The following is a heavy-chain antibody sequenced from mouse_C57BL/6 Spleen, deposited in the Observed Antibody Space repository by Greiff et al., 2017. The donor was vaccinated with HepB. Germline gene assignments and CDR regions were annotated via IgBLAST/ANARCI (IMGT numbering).Heavy chain of an antibody. CDR3: ARDQGITTVVEGFAY. CDR1: GFTFSSYA. V-gene: IGHV5-4*01. D-gene: IGHD1-1*01. CDR2: ISDGGSYT. Sequence: DVKLVESGGGLVKPGGSLKLSCAASGFTFSSYAMSWVRQTPEKRLEWVATISDGGSYTYYPDNVKGRFTISRDNAKNNLYLQMSHLKSEDTAMYYCARDQGITTVVEGFAYWGQGTLVTVSA. J-gene: IGHJ3*01.